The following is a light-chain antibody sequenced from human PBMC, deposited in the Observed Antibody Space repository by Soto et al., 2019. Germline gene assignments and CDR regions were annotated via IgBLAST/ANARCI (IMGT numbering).Light chain of an antibody. Sequence: EIVLPQSPGTLSLSPGEIATISCRSSQSVASGHLAWYQQTPGQAPRLLVSDASSRATGIPDRFSGSASGTDFTLTISRLEPEDSAMYYCQQYGTAPITFGQGTRLEIK. J-gene: IGKJ5*01. CDR3: QQYGTAPIT. CDR1: QSVASGH. CDR2: DAS. V-gene: IGKV3-20*01.